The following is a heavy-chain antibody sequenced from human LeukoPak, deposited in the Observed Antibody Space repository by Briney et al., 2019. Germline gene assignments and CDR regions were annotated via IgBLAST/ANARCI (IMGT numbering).Heavy chain of an antibody. CDR1: GFTFSNAW. Sequence: GGSLRLSCAASGFTFSNAWMSWVRQAPGKGLEWVSYISSSGSTIYYADSVKGRFTISRDNAKNSLYLQMNSLRAEDTAVYYCARDRPVMITFGGVIAHYYYYGMDVWGQGTTVTVSS. V-gene: IGHV3-11*04. CDR2: ISSSGSTI. CDR3: ARDRPVMITFGGVIAHYYYYGMDV. J-gene: IGHJ6*02. D-gene: IGHD3-16*02.